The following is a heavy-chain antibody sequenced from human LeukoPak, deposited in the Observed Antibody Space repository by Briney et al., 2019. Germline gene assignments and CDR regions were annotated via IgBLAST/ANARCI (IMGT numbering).Heavy chain of an antibody. CDR2: ISSSSSYI. V-gene: IGHV3-21*01. Sequence: GGSLRLSCAASGFTFSSYSMNWVRPAPGKGLEWVSSISSSSSYIYYADSVKGRFTISRDNAKNSLYLQMNSLRAEDTAVYYCASSHGAGGLRTPRFYYFDYWGQGTLVTVSS. CDR3: ASSHGAGGLRTPRFYYFDY. CDR1: GFTFSSYS. J-gene: IGHJ4*02. D-gene: IGHD4-17*01.